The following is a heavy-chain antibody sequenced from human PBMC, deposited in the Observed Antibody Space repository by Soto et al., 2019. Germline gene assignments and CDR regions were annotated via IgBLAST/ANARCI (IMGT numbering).Heavy chain of an antibody. CDR1: GGTFSSYA. Sequence: QVQLVQSGAEVKKPGSSVKVSCKASGGTFSSYAISWVRQAPGQGLEWMGGIIPIFGTANYAQKFEGRVKITADESPSTVYMELSSLRSEDTAVYYCARPSRYYYDISRYWRGYYYGMDVWGQRTTVTVSS. D-gene: IGHD3-22*01. J-gene: IGHJ6*02. CDR2: IIPIFGTA. CDR3: ARPSRYYYDISRYWRGYYYGMDV. V-gene: IGHV1-69*01.